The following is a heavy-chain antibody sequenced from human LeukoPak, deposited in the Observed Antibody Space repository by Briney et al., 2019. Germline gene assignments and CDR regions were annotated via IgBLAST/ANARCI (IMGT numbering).Heavy chain of an antibody. Sequence: PGGSLRLSCAASGFTFSSFGIHWVRQTPGKGLDWAALIWYDGTQQFYADSVKGRFTISRDNSKNTVYLQMTSLRVEDTALYYCARGYDFTNGYFNYFDAWGQGTLVTVSS. J-gene: IGHJ4*02. CDR2: IWYDGTQQ. CDR1: GFTFSSFG. CDR3: ARGYDFTNGYFNYFDA. V-gene: IGHV3-33*01. D-gene: IGHD3-3*01.